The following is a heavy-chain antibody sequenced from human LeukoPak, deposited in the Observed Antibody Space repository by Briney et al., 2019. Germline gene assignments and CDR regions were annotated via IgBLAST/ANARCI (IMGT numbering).Heavy chain of an antibody. J-gene: IGHJ4*02. Sequence: GGSLRLSCAASGFTFSSYAMSWVRQAPGKGLEWVSAISGSGGSTYYADSVKGRFTISRDNSKDTLYLQMNSLRAEDTAVYYCAKWSINEGSYYDFWSGYYTGDPFDYWGQGTLVTVSS. CDR2: ISGSGGST. CDR3: AKWSINEGSYYDFWSGYYTGDPFDY. V-gene: IGHV3-23*01. CDR1: GFTFSSYA. D-gene: IGHD3-3*01.